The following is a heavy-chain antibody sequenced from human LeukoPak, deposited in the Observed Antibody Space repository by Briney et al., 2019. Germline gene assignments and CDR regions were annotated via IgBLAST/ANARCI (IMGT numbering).Heavy chain of an antibody. Sequence: GGSLRLSCAASGFTFSSYAMSWVRQAPGKGLEWVSAISGSGGSTYYADSVKGRFTISRDNSKNTLYLQMNSLRAEDTAVYYCARGYSSGWDDKDAFDIWGQGTMVTVSS. CDR1: GFTFSSYA. J-gene: IGHJ3*02. D-gene: IGHD6-19*01. CDR3: ARGYSSGWDDKDAFDI. V-gene: IGHV3-23*01. CDR2: ISGSGGST.